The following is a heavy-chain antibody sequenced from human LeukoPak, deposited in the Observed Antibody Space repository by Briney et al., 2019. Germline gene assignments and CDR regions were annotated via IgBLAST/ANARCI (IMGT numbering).Heavy chain of an antibody. CDR3: ARGSSGWYGGYYFDY. J-gene: IGHJ4*02. D-gene: IGHD6-19*01. CDR2: IYHSGST. CDR1: GGSISSGGYS. Sequence: SETLSLTCAVSGGSISSGGYSWSWIRQPPGKGLEWIGYIYHSGSTYYNPSLKSRVTISVDTSKNQFSLKLSSVTAADTAVYYCARGSSGWYGGYYFDYWGQGTLVTVSS. V-gene: IGHV4-30-2*02.